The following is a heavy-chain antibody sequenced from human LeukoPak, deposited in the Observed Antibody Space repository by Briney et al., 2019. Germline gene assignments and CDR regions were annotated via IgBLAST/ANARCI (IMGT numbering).Heavy chain of an antibody. CDR2: IYTSGST. Sequence: SETLSLTCTVSGGSINSGSFYWSWIRQAAGKGLEWIGRIYTSGSTNYNPSLKSRVTISVDTSKDQFSLKLSSVTAADTAVYYCASTRSGSYYGYYFDCWGRGALVTVSS. V-gene: IGHV4-61*02. D-gene: IGHD3-10*01. CDR3: ASTRSGSYYGYYFDC. CDR1: GGSINSGSFY. J-gene: IGHJ4*02.